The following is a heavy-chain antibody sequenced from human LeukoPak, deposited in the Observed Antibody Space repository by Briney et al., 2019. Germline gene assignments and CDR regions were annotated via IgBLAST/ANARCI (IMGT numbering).Heavy chain of an antibody. J-gene: IGHJ3*02. CDR2: ISASGGST. CDR3: AKDWDSSGYYYGGDDAFVI. Sequence: GGSLRLSCAASGFTFSSYAMSWVRQAPGKGLEWVSGISASGGSTYHADSVKGRFTISRDNSKKTLYLQMNSLRAEDTAIYYCAKDWDSSGYYYGGDDAFVIWGQGTMVTVSS. D-gene: IGHD3-22*01. CDR1: GFTFSSYA. V-gene: IGHV3-23*01.